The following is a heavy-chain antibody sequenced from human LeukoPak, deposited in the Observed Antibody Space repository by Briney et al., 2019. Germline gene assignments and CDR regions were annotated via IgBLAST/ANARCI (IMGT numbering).Heavy chain of an antibody. Sequence: GGSLRLSCAASGFTFSDYYMSWIRQTPGKGLGWVSYISSSGTTMEYAKSVKGRFTISRDNAKDSLYLQMNSLEAEDTAVYYCAKGHTYGIIWGQGTLVSVSS. CDR3: AKGHTYGII. V-gene: IGHV3-11*01. D-gene: IGHD3-16*01. CDR2: ISSSGTTM. J-gene: IGHJ4*02. CDR1: GFTFSDYY.